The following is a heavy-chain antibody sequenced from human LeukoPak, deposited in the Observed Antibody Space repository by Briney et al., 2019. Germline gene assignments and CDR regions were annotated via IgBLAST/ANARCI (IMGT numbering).Heavy chain of an antibody. D-gene: IGHD1-26*01. Sequence: ASVTVSCKASGYTFTSYAMHWVRQAPGQRLEWMGWIYAGNGNTKYSQKFQARVTITRDTSASTAYMELGSLRSEYTAVYYCARGSAYSSRFDPWGQGTLVTVSS. CDR2: IYAGNGNT. V-gene: IGHV1-3*01. CDR3: ARGSAYSSRFDP. J-gene: IGHJ5*02. CDR1: GYTFTSYA.